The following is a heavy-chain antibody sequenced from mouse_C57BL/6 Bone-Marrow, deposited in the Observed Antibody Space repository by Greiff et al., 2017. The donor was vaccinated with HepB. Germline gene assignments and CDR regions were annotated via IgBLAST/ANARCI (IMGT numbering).Heavy chain of an antibody. V-gene: IGHV3-6*01. CDR2: ISYDGSN. D-gene: IGHD1-1*01. CDR3: ARDAYYGSSPWYFDV. CDR1: GYSITSGYY. Sequence: EVQLQESGPGLVKPSQSLSLTCSVTGYSITSGYYWNWIRQFPGNKLEWMGYISYDGSNNYNPSLKNRISITRDTSKNQFFLKLNSVTTEDTATYYCARDAYYGSSPWYFDVWGTGTTVTVSS. J-gene: IGHJ1*03.